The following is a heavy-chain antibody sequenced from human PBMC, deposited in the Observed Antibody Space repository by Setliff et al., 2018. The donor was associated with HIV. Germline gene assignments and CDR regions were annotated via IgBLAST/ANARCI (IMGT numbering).Heavy chain of an antibody. CDR2: IYHTGSS. V-gene: IGHV4-38-2*01. Sequence: SETLSLTCAVSGYSISSGYYWGWIRQSPGKGLEWIGNIYHTGSSYYNPSLNDRATISLDTSKNQFSLRLNSVTATDTALYYCARGRFHRLHRPYSGSGSLGIQYFDYWGQGTLVTVSS. CDR3: ARGRFHRLHRPYSGSGSLGIQYFDY. J-gene: IGHJ4*02. CDR1: GYSISSGYY. D-gene: IGHD3-10*01.